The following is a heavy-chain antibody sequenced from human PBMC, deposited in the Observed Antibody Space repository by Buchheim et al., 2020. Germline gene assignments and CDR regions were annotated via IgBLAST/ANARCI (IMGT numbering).Heavy chain of an antibody. Sequence: EVQLVESGGGLVQPGGSLRLSCAASGFTVSSNYMSWVRQAPGKGLEWVSSISSSSSYIYYADSVKGRFTISRDNAKNSLYLQMNSLRAEDTAVYYCARFRHHDFWNGMDVWGQGTT. CDR2: ISSSSSYI. CDR1: GFTVSSNY. V-gene: IGHV3-21*01. D-gene: IGHD3-3*01. CDR3: ARFRHHDFWNGMDV. J-gene: IGHJ6*02.